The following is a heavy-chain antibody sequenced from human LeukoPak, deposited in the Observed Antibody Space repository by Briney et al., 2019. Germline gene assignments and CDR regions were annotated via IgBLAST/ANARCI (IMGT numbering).Heavy chain of an antibody. CDR3: ARVPSYCSSTSCAFSPPLAYYYGMDV. D-gene: IGHD2-2*01. J-gene: IGHJ6*02. CDR1: GYTFTSYG. Sequence: ASVKVSCKASGYTFTSYGISWVRQAPGQGLEWMGWISAYNGNTNYAQKLQGRVTMTTDTSTSTAYMELRSLRSDDTAVYYCARVPSYCSSTSCAFSPPLAYYYGMDVWGQGTTVTVSS. V-gene: IGHV1-18*01. CDR2: ISAYNGNT.